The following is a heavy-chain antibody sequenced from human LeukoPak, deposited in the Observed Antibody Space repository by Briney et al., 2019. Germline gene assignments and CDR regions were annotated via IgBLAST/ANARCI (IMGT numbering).Heavy chain of an antibody. D-gene: IGHD6-13*01. CDR2: LSYDGSNK. CDR1: GFTFNNAR. J-gene: IGHJ4*02. Sequence: GGSLRLSCAASGFTFNNARMAWVRQAPGKGLEWVGVLSYDGSNKYYADSVKGRFTISRDKSKNTLNLQMNSLRAEDTAVYYCARDGSGSSWAFFDYWGQGTLVTVSS. CDR3: ARDGSGSSWAFFDY. V-gene: IGHV3-30*03.